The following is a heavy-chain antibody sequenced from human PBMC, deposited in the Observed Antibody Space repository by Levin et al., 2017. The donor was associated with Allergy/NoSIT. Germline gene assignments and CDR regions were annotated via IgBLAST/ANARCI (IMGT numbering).Heavy chain of an antibody. J-gene: IGHJ6*02. CDR3: AIHGYSSSWYRLYGMDV. Sequence: GESLKISCKASGYTFTSYYMHWVRQAPGQGLEWMGIINPSGGSTSYAQKFQGRVTMTRDTSTSTVYMELSSLRSEDTAVYYCAIHGYSSSWYRLYGMDVWGQGTTVTVSS. CDR2: INPSGGST. D-gene: IGHD6-13*01. V-gene: IGHV1-46*01. CDR1: GYTFTSYY.